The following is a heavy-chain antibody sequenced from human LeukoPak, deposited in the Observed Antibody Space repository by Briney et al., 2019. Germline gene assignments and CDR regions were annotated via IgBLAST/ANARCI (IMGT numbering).Heavy chain of an antibody. V-gene: IGHV4-59*01. CDR2: IYYNGNT. D-gene: IGHD3-22*01. CDR1: GASISSSY. CDR3: VRGNYDNRGYSNAFDI. J-gene: IGHJ3*02. Sequence: SGTLSLICTVSGASISSSYWSWIRQPPGERLEWIGFIYYNGNTNSNPSLKSRVTISADTSKNQFSLKLTSVTAADTAVYYCVRGNYDNRGYSNAFDIWGQGTMVTVSS.